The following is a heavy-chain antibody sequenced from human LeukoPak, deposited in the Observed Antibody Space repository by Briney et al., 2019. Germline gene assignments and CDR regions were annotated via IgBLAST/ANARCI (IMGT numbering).Heavy chain of an antibody. CDR3: ARDRGVVGATFLWDY. CDR2: INPNSGGT. CDR1: GYTFTGYY. D-gene: IGHD1-26*01. J-gene: IGHJ4*02. Sequence: ASVKVSCKASGYTFTGYYMHWVRQAPGQGLEWMGWINPNSGGTNYAQKFQGRVTMTRDTSISTAYMELSRLRSDDTAVYYCARDRGVVGATFLWDYWGQGTLVTVSS. V-gene: IGHV1-2*02.